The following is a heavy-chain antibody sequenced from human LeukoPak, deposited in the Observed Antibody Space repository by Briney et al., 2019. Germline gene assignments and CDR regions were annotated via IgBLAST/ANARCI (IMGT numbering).Heavy chain of an antibody. D-gene: IGHD6-6*01. V-gene: IGHV4-30-2*01. CDR3: ARAPLVGGWFDP. CDR1: GGPISSGGYS. J-gene: IGHJ5*02. CDR2: IYHSGST. Sequence: SQTLSLTCAVSGGPISSGGYSWSWIRQPPGKGLEWIGYIYHSGSTYYNPSLKSRVTISVDRSKNQFSLKLSSVTAADTAVYYCARAPLVGGWFDPWGQGTLVTVSS.